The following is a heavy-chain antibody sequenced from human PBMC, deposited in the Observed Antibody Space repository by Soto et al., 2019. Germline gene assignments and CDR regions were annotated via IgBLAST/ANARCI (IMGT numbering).Heavy chain of an antibody. CDR2: ISGSGGST. CDR1: GFTFSSYA. D-gene: IGHD2-15*01. J-gene: IGHJ6*03. CDR3: AKDSIPYCSGGSCLPYMDV. Sequence: GGSLRLSCAASGFTFSSYAMSWVRQAPGKGLEWVSAISGSGGSTYYADSVKGRFTISRDNAKNTLYLQMNSLRAEDMAGYYCAKDSIPYCSGGSCLPYMDVWGKGTTVTVSS. V-gene: IGHV3-23*01.